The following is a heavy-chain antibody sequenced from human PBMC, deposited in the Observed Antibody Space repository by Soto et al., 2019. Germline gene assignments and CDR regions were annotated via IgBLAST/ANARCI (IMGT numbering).Heavy chain of an antibody. CDR3: ARDRGLVCISTSCSYYYGMDV. CDR2: ISYDGSNK. V-gene: IGHV3-30*14. D-gene: IGHD2-2*01. J-gene: IGHJ6*02. CDR1: GFTFSTYA. Sequence: QVQLVESGGGVVQPGRSLRLSCAASGFTFSTYAMHWVRQAPGKGLEWVAVISYDGSNKYYADSVKGRFTISRDNSKNPLYLQKNSLRAEDTAMYYCARDRGLVCISTSCSYYYGMDVWGPGNTVTVSS.